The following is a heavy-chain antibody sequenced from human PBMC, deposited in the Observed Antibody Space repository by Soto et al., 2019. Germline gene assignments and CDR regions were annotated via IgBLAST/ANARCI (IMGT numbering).Heavy chain of an antibody. Sequence: GGSLRLSCAASGFTFDDYAMHWVRQAPGKGLEWVSGISWNSGSIGYADSVKGRFTISRDNAKNSLYLQMNSLRAEDTALYYCAKDFNIWGSYRYTQGSSYFDYWGQGTLVTVSS. CDR2: ISWNSGSI. D-gene: IGHD3-16*02. J-gene: IGHJ4*02. CDR3: AKDFNIWGSYRYTQGSSYFDY. V-gene: IGHV3-9*01. CDR1: GFTFDDYA.